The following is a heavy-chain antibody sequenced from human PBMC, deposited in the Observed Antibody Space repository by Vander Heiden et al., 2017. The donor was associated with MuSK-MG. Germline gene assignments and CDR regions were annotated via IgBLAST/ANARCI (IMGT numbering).Heavy chain of an antibody. CDR3: ARDQVTGTTLPLDY. CDR2: ISSSSSYI. V-gene: IGHV3-21*01. CDR1: GFTFSSYS. J-gene: IGHJ4*02. Sequence: EVQLVESGGGLVKPGGSLRLCCAASGFTFSSYSMNGVRQAPGKGLEWVSSISSSSSYIYYAASVKGRFTISRDNAKNSLYLQMNSLRAEDTAVYYCARDQVTGTTLPLDYWGQGTLVTVSS. D-gene: IGHD1-1*01.